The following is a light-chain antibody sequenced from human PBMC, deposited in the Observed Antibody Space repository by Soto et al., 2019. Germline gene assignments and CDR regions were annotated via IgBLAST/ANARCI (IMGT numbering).Light chain of an antibody. J-gene: IGLJ3*02. CDR1: SSDVGGYKY. Sequence: QSVLTQPRSVSGSPGQSVTISCTGTSSDVGGYKYVSWYQQHPGKAPKFIIYDVSERPSGVPDHFSGSKSGNTASLTISGLEAEDEADYYCCSYAGSYSWVFGGGTQLTVL. CDR3: CSYAGSYSWV. V-gene: IGLV2-11*01. CDR2: DVS.